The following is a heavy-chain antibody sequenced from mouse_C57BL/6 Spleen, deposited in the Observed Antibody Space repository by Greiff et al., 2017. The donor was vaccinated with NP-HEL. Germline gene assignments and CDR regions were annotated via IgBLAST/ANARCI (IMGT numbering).Heavy chain of an antibody. CDR1: GSNFNDYY. CDR3: ASNYEDD. V-gene: IGHV14-2*01. Sequence: VQLQQSGAELVKPGASVKLSCTASGSNFNDYYMHWVKQRTEQGLEWIGRIDPEDGETNYAQKFQGKATITADTSSNTAYLQLSSLTSEDTAVYYCASNYEDDWGQGTTLTVSS. J-gene: IGHJ2*01. CDR2: IDPEDGET. D-gene: IGHD2-1*01.